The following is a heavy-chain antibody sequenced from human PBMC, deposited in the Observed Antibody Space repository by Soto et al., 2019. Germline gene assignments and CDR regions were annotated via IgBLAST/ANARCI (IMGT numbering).Heavy chain of an antibody. D-gene: IGHD4-17*01. Sequence: VQLMQSGAEVKKPVSSVNVSCKASGGTFSSHSINWVRQAPGQGLEWMGGVISLFGTANYAHNFKGRVTITADQSTSTAYMELNSLRSDDTAVYYCAREVGYGDFSAALLDWGQGTLVTVSS. CDR1: GGTFSSHS. V-gene: IGHV1-69*01. CDR3: AREVGYGDFSAALLD. CDR2: VISLFGTA. J-gene: IGHJ4*02.